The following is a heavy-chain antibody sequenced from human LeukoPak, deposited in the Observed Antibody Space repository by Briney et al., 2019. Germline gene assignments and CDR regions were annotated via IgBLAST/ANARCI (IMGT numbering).Heavy chain of an antibody. V-gene: IGHV3-66*01. D-gene: IGHD5-18*01. CDR3: ARDEGPRGYSYGYPY. J-gene: IGHJ4*02. CDR2: IYSGGST. CDR1: GFTVSSNY. Sequence: GGSLRLSCAASGFTVSSNYMSWVRQAPGKGLEWVSVIYSGGSTYYADSVKGRLTISRDNSKNTLYLQMNSLRAEDTAVYYCARDEGPRGYSYGYPYWGQGTLVTVSS.